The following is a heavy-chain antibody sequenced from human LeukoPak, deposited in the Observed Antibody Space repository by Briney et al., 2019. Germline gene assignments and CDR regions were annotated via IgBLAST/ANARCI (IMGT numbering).Heavy chain of an antibody. V-gene: IGHV3-48*03. D-gene: IGHD3-10*01. Sequence: GGSLRLSCAASGFIFSSYEMSWVRQAPGKGLEWVSYISSSGRTMYYADSVKGRFTVSRDNAKNTLYLQMNSLRAEDTAVFCCAKEAKRGDYMDVWGKGTTVTVSS. J-gene: IGHJ6*03. CDR3: AKEAKRGDYMDV. CDR2: ISSSGRTM. CDR1: GFIFSSYE.